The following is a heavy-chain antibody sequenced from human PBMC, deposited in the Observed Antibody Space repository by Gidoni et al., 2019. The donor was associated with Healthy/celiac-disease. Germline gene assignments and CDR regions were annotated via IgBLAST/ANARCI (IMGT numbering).Heavy chain of an antibody. V-gene: IGHV3-48*01. CDR2: ISSSSSTI. CDR3: ATGLRGGPGY. J-gene: IGHJ4*02. CDR1: GFTFSSYS. D-gene: IGHD6-25*01. Sequence: EVQLVESGGGLVQTGGSLRLSCAASGFTFSSYSMNWVRQAPGKGLEWVSYISSSSSTIYYADSVKGRFTISRDNAKNSLYLQMNSLRAEDTAVYYCATGLRGGPGYWGQGTLVTVSS.